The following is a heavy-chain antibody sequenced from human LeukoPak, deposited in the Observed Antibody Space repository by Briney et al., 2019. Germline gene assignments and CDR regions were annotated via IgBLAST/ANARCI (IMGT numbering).Heavy chain of an antibody. CDR1: GGSLNGYY. Sequence: SETLSLTCAVNGGSLNGYYWSWIRQPPGKGLEWIGEINHNGNTNYDPSLRSRVTISVDTSKNQFSLSLTSATAADTAVYFCARLGSVGYYNYQYMDIWGNGTTVTVSS. CDR2: INHNGNT. CDR3: ARLGSVGYYNYQYMDI. J-gene: IGHJ6*03. V-gene: IGHV4-34*01. D-gene: IGHD3-10*01.